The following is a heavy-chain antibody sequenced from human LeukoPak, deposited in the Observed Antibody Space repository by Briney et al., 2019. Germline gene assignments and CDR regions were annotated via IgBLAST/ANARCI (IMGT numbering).Heavy chain of an antibody. V-gene: IGHV4-4*09. Sequence: SETLSLTCTVSGDSISSYCWNWVRQSPGKGLEWIGYIFTSGRTDYNPSLKSRVTMSVDTSKNQISMDLRFLTAADTAVYYCATSHDVKTAPYDLWGQGALVTVSP. CDR3: ATSHDVKTAPYDL. J-gene: IGHJ5*02. D-gene: IGHD3-9*01. CDR1: GDSISSYC. CDR2: IFTSGRT.